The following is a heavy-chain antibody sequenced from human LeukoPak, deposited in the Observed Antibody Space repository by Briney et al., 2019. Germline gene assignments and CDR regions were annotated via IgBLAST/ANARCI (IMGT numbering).Heavy chain of an antibody. V-gene: IGHV3-74*01. J-gene: IGHJ4*02. D-gene: IGHD1-26*01. Sequence: GRSLRLSCAASRFTFSSYWMHWVRQAPGKGLVWVSRINSDGSSTTYADSVKGRFTISRDNAKNTLYLQMNSLRAEDTALYYCARRHVVGAIDYWGQGTLVTVSS. CDR1: RFTFSSYW. CDR2: INSDGSST. CDR3: ARRHVVGAIDY.